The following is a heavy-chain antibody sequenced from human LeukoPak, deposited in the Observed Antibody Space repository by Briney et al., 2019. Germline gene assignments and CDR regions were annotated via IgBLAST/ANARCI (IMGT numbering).Heavy chain of an antibody. J-gene: IGHJ3*02. CDR2: GGSGGGT. D-gene: IGHD3/OR15-3a*01. Sequence: GGSLRLSCAASGFTFTNYAVSWVRQAPGKGLEWVSAGGSGGGTYYSDSVKGRFTISRDNSENTLSLQMNSLRVEDTAVYFCASRTWTGAGYYAFDIWGQGTMVTVSS. CDR3: ASRTWTGAGYYAFDI. CDR1: GFTFTNYA. V-gene: IGHV3-23*01.